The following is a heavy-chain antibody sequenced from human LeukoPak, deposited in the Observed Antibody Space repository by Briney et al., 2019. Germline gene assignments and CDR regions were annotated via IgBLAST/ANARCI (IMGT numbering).Heavy chain of an antibody. CDR1: GFRFSSYG. J-gene: IGHJ4*02. V-gene: IGHV3-30*02. Sequence: GRSLRLSCAASGFRFSSYGMHWVRQAPGKGLDWVAYIRYDGINKYYADSVKGRFTISRDNSKNTLYLQMNSLRAEDTAVYYCAKDLGSGIAAAFDYWGQGTLVTVSS. CDR3: AKDLGSGIAAAFDY. CDR2: IRYDGINK. D-gene: IGHD6-13*01.